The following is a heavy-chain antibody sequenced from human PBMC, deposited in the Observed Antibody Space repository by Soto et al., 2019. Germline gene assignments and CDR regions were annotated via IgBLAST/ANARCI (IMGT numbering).Heavy chain of an antibody. D-gene: IGHD6-19*01. CDR1: GGSISSYY. CDR2: IYYSGST. CDR3: ARHVMAEWLVGPATVFDY. J-gene: IGHJ4*02. Sequence: SETLSLTCTVSGGSISSYYWSWIRQPPGKGLEWIGYIYYSGSTNYNPSLKSRVTISVDTSKNQFSLKLSSVTAADTAVYYCARHVMAEWLVGPATVFDYWGQGTLVTVSS. V-gene: IGHV4-59*08.